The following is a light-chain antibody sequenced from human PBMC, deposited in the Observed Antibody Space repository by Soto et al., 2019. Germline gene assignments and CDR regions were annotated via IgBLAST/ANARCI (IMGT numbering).Light chain of an antibody. CDR2: AAS. CDR1: QSFSTSY. CDR3: QQYSTSPLT. J-gene: IGKJ4*01. V-gene: IGKV3-20*01. Sequence: IVLTQSPGTLSLSPGERATLSFRASQSFSTSYLAWYQQKPGQAPRLLIFAASSRASGIPDRFSGSGSGTDFTLTIDRLEPEDFAVHYCQQYSTSPLTFGGGTKVDIK.